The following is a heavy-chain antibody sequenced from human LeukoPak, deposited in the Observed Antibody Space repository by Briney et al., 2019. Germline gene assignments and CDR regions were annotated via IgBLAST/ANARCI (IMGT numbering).Heavy chain of an antibody. V-gene: IGHV3-11*06. J-gene: IGHJ4*02. CDR2: ISSSSSYT. D-gene: IGHD2-15*01. CDR3: ARDCGGSCSTPDFDY. Sequence: PGGSLRLSCAASGFTFSDYYMSWIRQAPGKGLEWVSYISSSSSYTNYADSVKGRFTISRDNAKNSLYLQMNSLRAEDTAVYYCARDCGGSCSTPDFDYWGQGTLVTVSS. CDR1: GFTFSDYY.